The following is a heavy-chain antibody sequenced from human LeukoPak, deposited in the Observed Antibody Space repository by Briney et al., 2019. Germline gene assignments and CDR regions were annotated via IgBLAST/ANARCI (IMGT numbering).Heavy chain of an antibody. CDR2: IYPSDSDT. V-gene: IGHV5-51*01. D-gene: IGHD2-15*01. CDR1: GYSFTSYW. J-gene: IGHJ3*02. Sequence: GESLKISCKGSGYSFTSYWIGWVRQMPGKGLEWMGMIYPSDSDTRYVPSFRGQVTISADKSISTAYLQWSSLKASDTAMYYCARALGMGVVVAATNAFDIWGQGTMVTVSS. CDR3: ARALGMGVVVAATNAFDI.